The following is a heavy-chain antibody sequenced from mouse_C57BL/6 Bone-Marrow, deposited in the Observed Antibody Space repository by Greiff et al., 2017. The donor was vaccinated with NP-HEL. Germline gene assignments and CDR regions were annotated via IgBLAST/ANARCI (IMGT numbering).Heavy chain of an antibody. J-gene: IGHJ1*03. CDR2: IYPGGGYT. Sequence: QVQLQQSGAELVRPGPSVKMSCKASGYTFTNYWIGWAKQRPGHGLEWIGDIYPGGGYTNYNEKFKGKATLTADKSSSTAYMQFSSLTSEDSAIYYCARDGGLRWYFDVWGTGTTVTVSS. CDR3: ARDGGLRWYFDV. D-gene: IGHD2-4*01. V-gene: IGHV1-63*01. CDR1: GYTFTNYW.